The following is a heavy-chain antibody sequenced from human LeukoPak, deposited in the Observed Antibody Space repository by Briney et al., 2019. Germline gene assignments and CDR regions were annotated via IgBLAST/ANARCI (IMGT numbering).Heavy chain of an antibody. Sequence: PGRSLRLSCAASGFTFSSYGMHWVRQAPGKGLEWVAVIWYGGSNKYYADSVKGRFTISRDNSKNTLYLQMNSLRAEDTAVYYCAKDYGTRGSAAFDIWGQGTMVTVSS. D-gene: IGHD4-17*01. CDR2: IWYGGSNK. V-gene: IGHV3-30*18. CDR3: AKDYGTRGSAAFDI. J-gene: IGHJ3*02. CDR1: GFTFSSYG.